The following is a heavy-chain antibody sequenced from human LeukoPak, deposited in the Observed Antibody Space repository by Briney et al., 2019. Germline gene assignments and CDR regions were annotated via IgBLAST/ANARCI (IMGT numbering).Heavy chain of an antibody. CDR3: VKGGQYSRDAFDI. CDR1: GFTFSSYA. V-gene: IGHV3-64D*08. Sequence: AGGSLRLSCSASGFTFSSYAMHWVRQAPGKGLEYVSAVSDNGGSTYYADSVKGRFTIPRDNSKNTLYLQMSSLGAEDTSVYYCVKGGQYSRDAFDIWGQGTMVTVSS. J-gene: IGHJ3*02. CDR2: VSDNGGST. D-gene: IGHD5-18*01.